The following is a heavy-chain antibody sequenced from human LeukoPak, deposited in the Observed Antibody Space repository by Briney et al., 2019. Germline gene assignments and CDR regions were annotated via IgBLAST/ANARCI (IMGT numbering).Heavy chain of an antibody. D-gene: IGHD3-9*01. V-gene: IGHV4-59*01. CDR2: IYYSGST. CDR1: GGSISSYY. Sequence: SETLSLTCTVSGGSISSYYWSWIRQPPGKGLEWIGYIYYSGSTNYNPSLKSRVTISVDTSKNQFSLKLSSVTAAGTAVYYCARFRRNHDILTGYYTSYYMDVWGKGTTVTVSS. CDR3: ARFRRNHDILTGYYTSYYMDV. J-gene: IGHJ6*03.